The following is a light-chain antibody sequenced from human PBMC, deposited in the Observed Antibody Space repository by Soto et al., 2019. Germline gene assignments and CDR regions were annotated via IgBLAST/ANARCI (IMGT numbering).Light chain of an antibody. CDR2: GIS. Sequence: EIVLTQSPAALSVSLGERVTLSCRASQSVSANLAWYQQRPGQAPRLLIYGISTRAPDTPDRFSGSGSATEFTLTISSLQSEDSAVYYCQQYKNWPLFGQGTRLEIK. CDR3: QQYKNWPL. V-gene: IGKV3-15*01. J-gene: IGKJ5*01. CDR1: QSVSAN.